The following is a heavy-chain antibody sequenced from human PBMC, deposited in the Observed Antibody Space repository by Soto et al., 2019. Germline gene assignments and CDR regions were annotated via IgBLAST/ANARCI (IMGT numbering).Heavy chain of an antibody. J-gene: IGHJ6*02. D-gene: IGHD2-21*01. Sequence: QAQLVQSGAEVKKPGASVKVYCKASGYTFYSHSISWVRQAPGQGLDWLGRISANNINTKYAQKFRCRVTMTTDTATRTVYMELRNLSPDDTPVYYCGRSIKEDNNDGMYVWGQGTTVTAAS. CDR1: GYTFYSHS. CDR2: ISANNINT. CDR3: GRSIKEDNNDGMYV. V-gene: IGHV1-18*01.